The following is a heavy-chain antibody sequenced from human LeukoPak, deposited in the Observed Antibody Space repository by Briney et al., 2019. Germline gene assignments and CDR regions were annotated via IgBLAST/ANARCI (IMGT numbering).Heavy chain of an antibody. CDR2: IIPIFGIA. J-gene: IGHJ5*02. Sequence: SVKVSCKASGGTFSSYAISWVRQAPGQGLEWMGRIIPIFGIANYAQKFQGRVTITADKSTSTAYMELSSLRSEDTAVYYCARVPFSYGGYGGPYNWFDPWGQGTLVTVSS. CDR3: ARVPFSYGGYGGPYNWFDP. CDR1: GGTFSSYA. D-gene: IGHD4-17*01. V-gene: IGHV1-69*04.